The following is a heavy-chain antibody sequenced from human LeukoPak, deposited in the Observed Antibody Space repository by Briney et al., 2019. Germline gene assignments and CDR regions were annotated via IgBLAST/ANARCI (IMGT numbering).Heavy chain of an antibody. CDR1: GFTFSSYG. CDR3: AKAWFDP. J-gene: IGHJ5*02. V-gene: IGHV3-30*02. Sequence: GGSLRLSCAASGFTFSSYGMHWVRQAPGKGLEWVAFIRYDGSNKYYADSVKGRFTISRDNSKNTLYLQVNSLRAEDTAVYYCAKAWFDPWGQGTLVTVSS. CDR2: IRYDGSNK.